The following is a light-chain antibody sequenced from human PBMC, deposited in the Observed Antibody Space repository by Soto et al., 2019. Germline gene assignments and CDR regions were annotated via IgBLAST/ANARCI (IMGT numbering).Light chain of an antibody. Sequence: QSALTQPASVSGSPGQSITISCTGTSSDVGGYKDVSWYQQHPGKAPKLIIYDVSNRPSGVSNRFSGSKSGNTASLTISGLQAEDEDDYYCSSYTSSSTYVFGTGTKVTVL. CDR3: SSYTSSSTYV. CDR2: DVS. CDR1: SSDVGGYKD. V-gene: IGLV2-14*03. J-gene: IGLJ1*01.